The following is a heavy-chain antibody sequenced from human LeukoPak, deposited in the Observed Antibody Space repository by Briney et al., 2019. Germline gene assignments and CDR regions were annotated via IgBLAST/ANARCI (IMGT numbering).Heavy chain of an antibody. V-gene: IGHV4-34*01. J-gene: IGHJ4*02. CDR3: ARGFGYRSPIDY. CDR2: INHSGST. CDR1: GGSFSGYY. Sequence: SETLSLTCAVYGGSFSGYYWSWIRQPPGKGLEWIGEINHSGSTNYNPSLKSRVTISVDTSKNQFSLKLSSVTAADTAVYYCARGFGYRSPIDYWGQGTLVTVSS. D-gene: IGHD3-16*01.